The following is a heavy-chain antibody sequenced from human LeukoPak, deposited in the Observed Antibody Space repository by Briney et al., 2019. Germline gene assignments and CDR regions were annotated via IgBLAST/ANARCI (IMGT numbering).Heavy chain of an antibody. V-gene: IGHV4-31*03. Sequence: SETLSLTCTVSGGSISSGGYYWSWIRQHPGKGLEWIGYIYYSGSTYYNPSLKSRVTISVGTSKNQFSLKLSSVTAADTAVYYCARDVIIYDSSGSMIGPGFDPWGQGTLVTVSS. D-gene: IGHD3-22*01. CDR3: ARDVIIYDSSGSMIGPGFDP. CDR1: GGSISSGGYY. J-gene: IGHJ5*02. CDR2: IYYSGST.